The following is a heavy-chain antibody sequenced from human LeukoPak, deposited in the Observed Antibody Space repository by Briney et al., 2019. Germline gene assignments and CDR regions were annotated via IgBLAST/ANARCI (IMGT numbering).Heavy chain of an antibody. CDR2: IYYSGST. V-gene: IGHV4-59*01. CDR3: AREVVAAAGTVDY. J-gene: IGHJ4*02. CDR1: GDSISGFY. Sequence: SETLSLTCTVSGDSISGFYWSWIRQPPGRGLEWIGYIYYSGSTNYNPSLKSRVAISVDTSKNQFSLKLSSVTAADTAVYYCAREVVAAAGTVDYWGQGTLVTVSS. D-gene: IGHD6-13*01.